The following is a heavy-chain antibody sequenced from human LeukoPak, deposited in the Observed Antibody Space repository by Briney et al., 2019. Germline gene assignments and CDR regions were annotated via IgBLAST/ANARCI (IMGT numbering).Heavy chain of an antibody. CDR2: IKPDGSEK. CDR1: GLTFSGYW. J-gene: IGHJ4*02. Sequence: GGSLRLSCAASGLTFSGYWMNWVRQAPGKGLEWVANIKPDGSEKYYVDSVKGRFTISRDNAKNSLYLQMTSLRAEDTAVYYCARGSGDYSGQETLVTVSS. CDR3: ARGSGDY. V-gene: IGHV3-7*04.